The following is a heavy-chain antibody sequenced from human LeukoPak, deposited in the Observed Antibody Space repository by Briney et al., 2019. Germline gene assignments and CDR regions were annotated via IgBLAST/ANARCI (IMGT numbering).Heavy chain of an antibody. CDR3: ARTNGGIGRNIEVAGGAPGY. V-gene: IGHV1-46*01. CDR2: INPSGGST. CDR1: GYTFTSYY. D-gene: IGHD6-19*01. Sequence: ASVKVSCKASGYTFTSYYMHWVRQAPGQGLEWMGIINPSGGSTSYAQKFQGRVTMTRDTSTSTVYMELSSLRSEDTAVYYCARTNGGIGRNIEVAGGAPGYWDQGTLVTVSS. J-gene: IGHJ4*02.